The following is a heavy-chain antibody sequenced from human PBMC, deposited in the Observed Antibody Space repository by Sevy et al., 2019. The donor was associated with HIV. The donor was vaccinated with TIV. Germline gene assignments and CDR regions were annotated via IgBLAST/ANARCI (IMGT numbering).Heavy chain of an antibody. CDR3: AGPILTYNNGWSYYDY. D-gene: IGHD3-10*01. CDR2: INYNGIT. J-gene: IGHJ4*02. V-gene: IGHV4-39*01. CDR1: GASISSSGYY. Sequence: SETLSLTCTVSGASISSSGYYWGWIRQPPGKGLEWIATINYNGITFYNPSLKSRITISADTSRNQFSLDLKSVTAADTAISYCAGPILTYNNGWSYYDYWGQGTVVTVSS.